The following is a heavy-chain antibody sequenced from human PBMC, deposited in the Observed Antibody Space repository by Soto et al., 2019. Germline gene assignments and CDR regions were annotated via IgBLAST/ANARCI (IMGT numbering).Heavy chain of an antibody. CDR1: GVTFSSYA. Sequence: GGALRLSGASSGVTFSSYAMTGARQAPGKGLEGVSGISVSGGSTYYADSVKGRFTISRDNSKNTLDLQRSSLRAEDTAVYYCAKRVEGSGTYSQGPFDYWGQGTLVPVSS. J-gene: IGHJ4*02. V-gene: IGHV3-23*01. D-gene: IGHD3-10*01. CDR3: AKRVEGSGTYSQGPFDY. CDR2: ISVSGGST.